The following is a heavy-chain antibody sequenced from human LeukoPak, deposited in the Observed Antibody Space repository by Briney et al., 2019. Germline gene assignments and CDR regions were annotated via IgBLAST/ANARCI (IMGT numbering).Heavy chain of an antibody. CDR3: TRAGGYCSGGSCYSFY. CDR1: GFTFGDYA. D-gene: IGHD2-15*01. J-gene: IGHJ4*02. V-gene: IGHV3-49*03. CDR2: IRSKAHGGTT. Sequence: GGSLRLSCTASGFTFGDYAMSWFRQAPGEGLEWVGFIRSKAHGGTTEYAASVKGRFTISRDDSKGIAYLQMDSLKTEDTDVYYCTRAGGYCSGGSCYSFYWGQGTLVTVSS.